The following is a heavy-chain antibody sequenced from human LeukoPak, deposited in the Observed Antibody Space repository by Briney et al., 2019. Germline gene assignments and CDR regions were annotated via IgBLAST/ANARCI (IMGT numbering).Heavy chain of an antibody. Sequence: PGGSRRLSCAASGFTFSSYAMSWARQAPGKGLEWVSVISGSGSTTYYADSVKGRFTISRDNSKNTLYLQMNSLRADDTAIYYCAKQRSSYYDSSDYWGQGTLVTVSS. CDR3: AKQRSSYYDSSDY. J-gene: IGHJ4*02. CDR2: ISGSGSTT. D-gene: IGHD3-22*01. V-gene: IGHV3-23*01. CDR1: GFTFSSYA.